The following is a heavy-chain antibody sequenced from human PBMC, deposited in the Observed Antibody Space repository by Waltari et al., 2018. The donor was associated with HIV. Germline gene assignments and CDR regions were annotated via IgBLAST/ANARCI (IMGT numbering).Heavy chain of an antibody. CDR3: ARDPGGADAFDF. CDR2: IKQDGSEK. Sequence: EVQLVESGGGLVQPGGSLRLSCAVSGFSFSSYWMSWVRQAPGKGLEGVANIKQDGSEKYYVDSVKGRFNISRDNAKNSLYLQMNSLRDEDTAVYYCARDPGGADAFDFWGQGTMVTVSS. CDR1: GFSFSSYW. D-gene: IGHD3-16*01. V-gene: IGHV3-7*01. J-gene: IGHJ3*01.